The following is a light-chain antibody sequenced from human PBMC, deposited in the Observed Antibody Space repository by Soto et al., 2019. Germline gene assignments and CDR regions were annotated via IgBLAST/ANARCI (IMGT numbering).Light chain of an antibody. CDR3: ATWDDSLKGYV. J-gene: IGLJ1*01. CDR2: EVT. Sequence: QSVLTQPPSASGSPGQSVTISCTGTSSDVGGYNYVSWYQQHPGKAPKLMIYEVTKRPSGVPDRFSGSKSGTSASLAISGLQSDDEADYYCATWDDSLKGYVFGTGTKLTVL. CDR1: SSDVGGYNY. V-gene: IGLV2-8*01.